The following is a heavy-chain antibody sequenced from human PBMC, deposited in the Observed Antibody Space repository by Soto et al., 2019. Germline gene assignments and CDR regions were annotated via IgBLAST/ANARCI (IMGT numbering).Heavy chain of an antibody. Sequence: NVSCGATAYTFTGYSVHWVRQAPGQGLEWMGWLGPKNCDTNTAQKCQGSVTATRDTSITTAYMVLTNLRSAEAALYYCRRGWDPTMVPRADYWGQGSLVTVSS. CDR2: LGPKNCDT. D-gene: IGHD5-18*01. CDR1: AYTFTGYS. J-gene: IGHJ4*02. V-gene: IGHV1-2*02. CDR3: RRGWDPTMVPRADY.